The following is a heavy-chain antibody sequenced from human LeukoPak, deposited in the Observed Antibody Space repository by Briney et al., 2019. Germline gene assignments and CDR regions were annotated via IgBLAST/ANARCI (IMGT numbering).Heavy chain of an antibody. Sequence: GASVKVSCKASGYTFTRYGISWVRQAPGQGLEWMGWISAYNGNTNYAQKLQGRVTIKTDTSTSTAYMELRSLRSDDTAVYYCARDPSYSSSSGDAFDIWGQGTMVTVSS. CDR2: ISAYNGNT. D-gene: IGHD6-6*01. V-gene: IGHV1-18*01. CDR1: GYTFTRYG. CDR3: ARDPSYSSSSGDAFDI. J-gene: IGHJ3*02.